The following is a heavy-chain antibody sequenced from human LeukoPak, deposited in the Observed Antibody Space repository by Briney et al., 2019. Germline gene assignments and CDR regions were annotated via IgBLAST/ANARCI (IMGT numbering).Heavy chain of an antibody. CDR1: GYTFTMYG. Sequence: ASVKVSCKASGYTFTMYGISWVRQAPGQGLQWLGWISPHNGNTKYAQDLQGRVSMTTDTSTSTAYLERRSLRSDDTAIYYCARDLNYVTLGYDILADVGYYFDYWGQGSLVTVSS. CDR3: ARDLNYVTLGYDILADVGYYFDY. J-gene: IGHJ4*02. V-gene: IGHV1-18*01. D-gene: IGHD3-9*01. CDR2: ISPHNGNT.